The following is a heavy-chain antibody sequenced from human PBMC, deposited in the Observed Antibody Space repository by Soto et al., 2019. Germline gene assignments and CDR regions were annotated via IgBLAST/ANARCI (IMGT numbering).Heavy chain of an antibody. CDR1: GGTFSSYA. CDR3: ARAGVDIVAPGWFDP. D-gene: IGHD5-12*01. J-gene: IGHJ5*02. V-gene: IGHV1-69*12. CDR2: IIPIFGTA. Sequence: QVQLVQSGAEVKKPGSSVKVSCKASGGTFSSYAISWVRQAPGQGLEWMGGIIPIFGTANYAQKFQGRVTIXXNXAXXTAYRERSSLRSEDTAVYYCARAGVDIVAPGWFDPWGQGTLVTVSS.